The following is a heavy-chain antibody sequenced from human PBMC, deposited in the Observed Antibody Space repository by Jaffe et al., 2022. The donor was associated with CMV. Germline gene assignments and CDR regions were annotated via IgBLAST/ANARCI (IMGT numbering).Heavy chain of an antibody. CDR1: GFTFSSYE. D-gene: IGHD2-2*01. CDR3: AREPSYASGWFDP. J-gene: IGHJ5*02. V-gene: IGHV3-48*03. CDR2: ISSSGSTI. Sequence: EVQLVESGGDLVQPGGSLRLSCAASGFTFSSYEMNWVRQAPGKGLEWVSYISSSGSTIYYADSVKGRFTISRDNAKNSLYLQMNSLRVEDTAVYYCAREPSYASGWFDPWGQGTLVTVSS.